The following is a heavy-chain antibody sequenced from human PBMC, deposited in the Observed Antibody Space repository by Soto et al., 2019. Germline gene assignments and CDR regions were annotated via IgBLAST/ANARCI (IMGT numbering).Heavy chain of an antibody. Sequence: EVQLVESGGGLKQPGGSLRLSCAASGFTFRSYSMNWVRQAPGKGLEWVSYISSSNRTINYADSVKGRFIISRDNDKNSLYLQMHSLRDEDTAVYYCAREGWPLLQTGMDVWGQGTTVTVSS. D-gene: IGHD2-15*01. CDR1: GFTFRSYS. CDR2: ISSSNRTI. J-gene: IGHJ6*02. V-gene: IGHV3-48*02. CDR3: AREGWPLLQTGMDV.